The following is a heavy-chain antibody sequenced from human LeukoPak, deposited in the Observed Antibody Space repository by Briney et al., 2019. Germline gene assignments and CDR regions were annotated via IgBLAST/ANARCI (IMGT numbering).Heavy chain of an antibody. V-gene: IGHV3-48*04. CDR1: GYTFSGYS. J-gene: IGHJ4*02. D-gene: IGHD2-2*01. CDR2: TSSTSGTI. CDR3: ARGTKNCFDH. Sequence: GGSLRLSCAASGYTFSGYSMNWVRQAPGKGLEWVSYTSSTSGTIEYADSVKGRFTISRDNAKNSLYLQLNSLRAEDTAVYYCARGTKNCFDHWGQGTLDTVSS.